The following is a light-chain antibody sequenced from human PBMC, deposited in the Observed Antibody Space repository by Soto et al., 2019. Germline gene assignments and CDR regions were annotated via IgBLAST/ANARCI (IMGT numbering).Light chain of an antibody. Sequence: QSALTQPRSVSGSPGQSVTISCTGTNSDIGNYNYVSWYQQHPGKAPKVMIYDVTKRPSGVPDRFSGSTSGNTASLTISGLQAEDEADYYCCSYPGSHTWVFGGGTKLTLL. CDR3: CSYPGSHTWV. CDR2: DVT. J-gene: IGLJ3*02. CDR1: NSDIGNYNY. V-gene: IGLV2-11*01.